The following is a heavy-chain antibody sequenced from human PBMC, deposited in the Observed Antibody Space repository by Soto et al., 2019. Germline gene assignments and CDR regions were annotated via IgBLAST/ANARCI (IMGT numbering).Heavy chain of an antibody. V-gene: IGHV3-23*01. J-gene: IGHJ4*02. CDR2: INSRGDNT. D-gene: IGHD3-16*01. Sequence: GGSLRLSCAASGFTFSNHVMSWVRQAPGKGPEWVSSINSRGDNTYYAGSVRGRFTISRDNSKSTLYLQMNSLRAEDTAVYYCGNGLENHYNYDYWGQGTLVTVSS. CDR3: GNGLENHYNYDY. CDR1: GFTFSNHV.